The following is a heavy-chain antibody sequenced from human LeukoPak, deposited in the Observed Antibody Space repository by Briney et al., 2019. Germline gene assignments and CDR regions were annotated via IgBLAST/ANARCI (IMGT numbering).Heavy chain of an antibody. CDR1: GFTFSSYS. Sequence: GGSLRLSCAASGFTFSSYSMNWVRQAPGKGLEWVSSISSSSGYIYYADSVKGRFTISRDNAKNSLYLQMNSLRAEDTAVYYCARDLWGYFDYWGQGTLVTVSS. D-gene: IGHD3-16*01. CDR3: ARDLWGYFDY. V-gene: IGHV3-21*01. J-gene: IGHJ4*02. CDR2: ISSSSGYI.